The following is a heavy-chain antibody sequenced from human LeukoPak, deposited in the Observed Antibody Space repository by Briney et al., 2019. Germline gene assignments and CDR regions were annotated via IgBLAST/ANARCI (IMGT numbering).Heavy chain of an antibody. Sequence: ASVKVSCKASGYTFTSYDINWVRQAAGQGLEWMGWMNPNSGNTGYAQKFQGRVTITRNTSISTAYMELSSLRSEDTAVYYCARQKSGGWLYLLDYWGQGTLVTVSS. V-gene: IGHV1-8*03. J-gene: IGHJ4*02. CDR2: MNPNSGNT. D-gene: IGHD6-19*01. CDR3: ARQKSGGWLYLLDY. CDR1: GYTFTSYD.